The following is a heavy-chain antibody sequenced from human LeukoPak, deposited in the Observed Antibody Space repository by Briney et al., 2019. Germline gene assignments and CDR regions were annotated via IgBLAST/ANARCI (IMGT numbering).Heavy chain of an antibody. J-gene: IGHJ4*02. CDR1: GYSFTTYW. V-gene: IGHV5-51*01. D-gene: IGHD3-16*01. CDR2: IYPGDSDT. Sequence: GAPLQISCEGSGYSFTTYWIGWVRQMSGKGLEWMGIIYPGDSDTKYSPSFQGQVTISADRSISTAYLQWSSLKASDTAMYYCARRGEMGYVDYWGQGTLVTVSS. CDR3: ARRGEMGYVDY.